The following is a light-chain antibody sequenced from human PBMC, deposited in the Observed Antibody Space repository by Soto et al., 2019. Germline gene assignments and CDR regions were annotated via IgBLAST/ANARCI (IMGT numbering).Light chain of an antibody. CDR2: GAS. V-gene: IGKV3-20*01. CDR3: QQYASTPIT. CDR1: QSVSSSH. J-gene: IGKJ5*01. Sequence: EIVMTQSPATLSLSPGERATLSCSASQSVSSSHIAWYQQKPGQSPRLLIDGASSRASGIPDRFSGSGSGTDFTLTISRLEPEDFAVYYCQQYASTPITFGQGTRLEIK.